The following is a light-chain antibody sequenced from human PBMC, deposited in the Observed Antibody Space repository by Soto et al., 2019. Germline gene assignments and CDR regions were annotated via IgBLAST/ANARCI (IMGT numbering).Light chain of an antibody. V-gene: IGKV3-15*01. CDR3: QQYNNWPIT. J-gene: IGKJ5*01. CDR2: GAS. Sequence: EIMLSQAPTTPSLSPGERAALPPRASQNIISNLAWYQQKPGQAPRLLIYGASTRATGIPARFSGSGSGTEFTLTISSLQSEDFEVYYCQQYNNWPITFGQGTRLEIK. CDR1: QNIISN.